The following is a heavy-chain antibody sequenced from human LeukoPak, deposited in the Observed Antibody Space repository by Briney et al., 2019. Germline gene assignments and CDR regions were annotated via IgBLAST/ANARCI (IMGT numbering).Heavy chain of an antibody. CDR3: AKDQTGLPAVNFDY. V-gene: IGHV3-30*18. D-gene: IGHD7-27*01. CDR1: GFTFSSYD. Sequence: GGSLRLSCAGSGFTFSSYDMHWVRQAPGKGLEWVAAISKDGTNEYYADSVKGRFTISRDNSKNTLYLQMNSLRAEDTAVYYCAKDQTGLPAVNFDYWGQGTLVTVSS. J-gene: IGHJ4*02. CDR2: ISKDGTNE.